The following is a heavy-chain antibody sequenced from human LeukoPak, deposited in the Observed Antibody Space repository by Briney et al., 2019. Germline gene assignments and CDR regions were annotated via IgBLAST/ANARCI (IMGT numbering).Heavy chain of an antibody. D-gene: IGHD6-13*01. CDR1: GGSISSYY. CDR2: IYYSGST. CDR3: ARCIAAAGTVDWFDP. V-gene: IGHV4-59*08. Sequence: SETLSLTCTVSGGSISSYYWSWIRQPPGKGLEWIGYIYYSGSTTYNPSLKSRVTISVDTSKNQFSLKLSSVTAADTAVYYCARCIAAAGTVDWFDPWGQGTLVTVSS. J-gene: IGHJ5*02.